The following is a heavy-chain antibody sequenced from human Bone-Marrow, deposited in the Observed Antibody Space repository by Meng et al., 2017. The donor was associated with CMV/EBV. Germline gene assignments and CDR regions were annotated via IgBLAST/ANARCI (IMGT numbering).Heavy chain of an antibody. CDR1: GFTFSVYW. V-gene: IGHV3-7*01. CDR2: IKRDGSER. J-gene: IGHJ4*02. D-gene: IGHD5-24*01. Sequence: GESLKISCAASGFTFSVYWMSWVRQAPGKGLEWVGNIKRDGSERYYADSVKGRFTISRDNAKNSLYLQMNSLRVEDTAIYYCVPDDFDYWGQGTLVTVSS. CDR3: VPDDFDY.